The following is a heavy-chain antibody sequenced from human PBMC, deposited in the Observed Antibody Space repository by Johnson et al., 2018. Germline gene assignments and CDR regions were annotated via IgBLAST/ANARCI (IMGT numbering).Heavy chain of an antibody. J-gene: IGHJ6*02. CDR1: GFTFSNYW. Sequence: VQLVQSGGGLVQPGGSLRLSCGASGFTFSNYWMTWVRQAPGKGLEWVANIKQDGSEKYYVDSVKGRFTISRDNAKKSLYLQMNSLRVEDTAVYDCARDRMDYGMDVWGQGTTATVSS. V-gene: IGHV3-7*01. CDR3: ARDRMDYGMDV. D-gene: IGHD5-24*01. CDR2: IKQDGSEK.